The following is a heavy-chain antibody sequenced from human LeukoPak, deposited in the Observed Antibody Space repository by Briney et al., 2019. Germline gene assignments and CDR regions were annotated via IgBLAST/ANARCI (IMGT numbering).Heavy chain of an antibody. Sequence: GGSLRLSCAASGLTVSTNHMSWVCQAPGKGLECVSVIYSGGGIYCADSVKGRFTISRDNSKNTLDLQMNSLRAEDTAVYYCARVVRKYRGDYYYYMDVWGKGTTVTVSS. CDR1: GLTVSTNH. V-gene: IGHV3-53*01. J-gene: IGHJ6*03. CDR3: ARVVRKYRGDYYYYMDV. CDR2: IYSGGGI. D-gene: IGHD2-2*01.